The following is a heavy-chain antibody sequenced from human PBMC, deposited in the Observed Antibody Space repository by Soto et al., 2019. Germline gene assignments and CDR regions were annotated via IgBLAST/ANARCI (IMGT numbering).Heavy chain of an antibody. CDR1: GGSISSGGYY. V-gene: IGHV4-31*03. CDR2: IYYSGIT. D-gene: IGHD1-26*01. J-gene: IGHJ4*02. Sequence: QVQLQESGPGLVKPSQTLSLTCTVSGGSISSGGYYWSWIRQHPGKGLEWIGYIYYSGITYYNPSLTSRVTMSVDTSKNQVSLKMSSVTAADTAVYYCAREGGIVGARAADYRGQRTLVTVSS. CDR3: AREGGIVGARAADY.